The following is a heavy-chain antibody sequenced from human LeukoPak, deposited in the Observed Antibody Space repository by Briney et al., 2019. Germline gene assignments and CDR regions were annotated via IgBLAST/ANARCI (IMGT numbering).Heavy chain of an antibody. D-gene: IGHD3-10*01. CDR3: AREGSHYYGSGSYGWFDP. V-gene: IGHV4-34*01. CDR1: CGSFSGYY. Sequence: PSETLSLTCAVYCGSFSGYYWSWIRQPPGKGLEWIGEINHSGSTNYNPSLKSRVTISVDTSKNQFSLKLSSVTAADTAVYYCAREGSHYYGSGSYGWFDPWGQGTLVTVSS. CDR2: INHSGST. J-gene: IGHJ5*02.